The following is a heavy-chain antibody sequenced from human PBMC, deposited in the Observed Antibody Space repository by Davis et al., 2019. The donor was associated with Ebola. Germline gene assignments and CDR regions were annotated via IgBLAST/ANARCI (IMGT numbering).Heavy chain of an antibody. CDR2: ISYSGST. CDR1: GDSISNYY. Sequence: MPSETLSLTCSVSGDSISNYYWSWIRQSPGKGLEWIGYISYSGSTNYNPSLKSRVTISVDTSKNQFSLKLSSVTAADTAVYYCARARYYFDYWGQGTLVTVSS. V-gene: IGHV4-59*01. CDR3: ARARYYFDY. J-gene: IGHJ4*02.